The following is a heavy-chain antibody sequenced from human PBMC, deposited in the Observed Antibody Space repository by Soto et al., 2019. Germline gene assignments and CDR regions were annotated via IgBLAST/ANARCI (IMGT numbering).Heavy chain of an antibody. V-gene: IGHV3-74*01. CDR3: ATAELDY. J-gene: IGHJ4*02. D-gene: IGHD1-7*01. CDR2: MNSDGSST. CDR1: GFTFGNYW. Sequence: EVQLVESGGALVQPGGSLRLSCAASGFTFGNYWMHWVRQAPGKGLEWVSRMNSDGSSTNYADSVKGRFTVSRDNAKNTLYLQMNSLRAEDSAVYYCATAELDYWGPGTLVTVSS.